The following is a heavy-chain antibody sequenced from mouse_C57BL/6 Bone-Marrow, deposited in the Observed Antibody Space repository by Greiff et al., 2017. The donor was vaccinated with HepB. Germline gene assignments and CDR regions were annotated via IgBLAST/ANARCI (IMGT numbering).Heavy chain of an antibody. CDR1: GFTFSDYY. Sequence: EVMLVESEGGLVQPGSSMKLSCTASGFTFSDYYMAWVRQVPEKGLEWVANINYDGSSTYYLDSLKSRFIISRDNAKNILYLQMSSLKSEDTATYYCARASSGVRFDYWGQGTTLTVSS. CDR2: INYDGSST. J-gene: IGHJ2*01. V-gene: IGHV5-16*01. CDR3: ARASSGVRFDY. D-gene: IGHD3-2*02.